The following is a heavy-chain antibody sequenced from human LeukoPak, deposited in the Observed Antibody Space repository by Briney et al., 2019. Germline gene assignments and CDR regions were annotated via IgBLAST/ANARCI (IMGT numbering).Heavy chain of an antibody. Sequence: WASVKVSCKASGGTFSSYAISWVRQAPGQGLEWMGGIIPIFGTANYAQEFQGRVTITADESTSTAYMELSSLRSEDTAVYYCARTALLWFGELLTDWSDPWGQGTLVTVSS. V-gene: IGHV1-69*13. CDR1: GGTFSSYA. CDR3: ARTALLWFGELLTDWSDP. J-gene: IGHJ5*02. CDR2: IIPIFGTA. D-gene: IGHD3-10*01.